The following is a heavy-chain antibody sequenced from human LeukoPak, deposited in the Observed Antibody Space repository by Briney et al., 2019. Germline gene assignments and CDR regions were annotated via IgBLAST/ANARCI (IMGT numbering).Heavy chain of an antibody. J-gene: IGHJ5*02. CDR3: ARDYYYGSGIPLGFDP. CDR2: IKQDGSEK. CDR1: GGSFSGYY. D-gene: IGHD3-10*01. Sequence: ETLSLTCAVYGGSFSGYYWSWVRQPPGKGLEWVANIKQDGSEKHYVDSVKGRLTISRDNAKNSLYLQMNSLRGEDTAVYYCARDYYYGSGIPLGFDPWGQGTLVTVSS. V-gene: IGHV3-7*03.